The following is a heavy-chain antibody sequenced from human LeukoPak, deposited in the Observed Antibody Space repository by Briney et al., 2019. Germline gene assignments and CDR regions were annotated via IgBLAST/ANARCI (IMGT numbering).Heavy chain of an antibody. Sequence: SETLSLTCAVYGGSFSGYYWSWIRQPPGKGLEWIGEINHSGSTNYNPPLKSRVTISVDTSKNQFSLKLSSVTAADTAVYYCARHYSGSYPFDYWGQGTLVTVSS. D-gene: IGHD1-26*01. CDR1: GGSFSGYY. CDR2: INHSGST. J-gene: IGHJ4*02. CDR3: ARHYSGSYPFDY. V-gene: IGHV4-34*01.